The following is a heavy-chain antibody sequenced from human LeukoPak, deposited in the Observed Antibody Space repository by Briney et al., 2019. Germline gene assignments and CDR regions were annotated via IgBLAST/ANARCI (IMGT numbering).Heavy chain of an antibody. Sequence: PGGSLRLSCAASGFTFSTFNMNWVRQAPGKGLEWVSSITSSGSHIYYEDSVKGRFTISRDSAKNSLYLQMSSLRAEDTAVYYCARATSALWGQGTLVTVSS. CDR3: ARATSAL. V-gene: IGHV3-21*01. CDR2: ITSSGSHI. CDR1: GFTFSTFN. J-gene: IGHJ4*02.